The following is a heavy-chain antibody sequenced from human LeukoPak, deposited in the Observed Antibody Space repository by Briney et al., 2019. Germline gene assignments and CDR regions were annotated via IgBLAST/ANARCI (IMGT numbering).Heavy chain of an antibody. V-gene: IGHV3-23*01. CDR3: VRDVDTASDY. CDR1: GFTFSSYA. Sequence: GGSLRLSCTASGFTFSSYAMSWFRQAPGRGLEWVSAIDGSGGSTYYADSVKGRFTISRDNSKNTLYLQMNSLRAEDTAVYYCVRDVDTASDYWGQGTLVTVSS. CDR2: IDGSGGST. D-gene: IGHD5-18*01. J-gene: IGHJ4*02.